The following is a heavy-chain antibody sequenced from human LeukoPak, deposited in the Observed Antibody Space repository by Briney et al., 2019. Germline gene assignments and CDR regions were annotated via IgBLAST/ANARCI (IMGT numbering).Heavy chain of an antibody. Sequence: ASVKVSCKASGYSFTNYAMHWVRQAPGQRLEWMGWINAGNGNTKYSQKFQGRVTIIRDTSTSTAYMALSSLRSEDTAVYYCAKVPGSSSSPPDYWGQGTLVAVSS. D-gene: IGHD6-6*01. V-gene: IGHV1-3*01. CDR2: INAGNGNT. CDR3: AKVPGSSSSPPDY. J-gene: IGHJ4*02. CDR1: GYSFTNYA.